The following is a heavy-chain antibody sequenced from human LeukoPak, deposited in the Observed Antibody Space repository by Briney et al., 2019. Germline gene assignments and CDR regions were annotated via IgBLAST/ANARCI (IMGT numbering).Heavy chain of an antibody. Sequence: PSETLSLTCAVYGGSFSGYYWSWIRQPPGKGLEWIGEINHSGSTNYNPSLKSRVTISVDTSKNQFSLKLSSVTAADTAVYYCARLGPWYDYVWGSYRSYFDYWGQGTLVTVSS. J-gene: IGHJ4*02. D-gene: IGHD3-16*02. CDR3: ARLGPWYDYVWGSYRSYFDY. CDR2: INHSGST. V-gene: IGHV4-34*01. CDR1: GGSFSGYY.